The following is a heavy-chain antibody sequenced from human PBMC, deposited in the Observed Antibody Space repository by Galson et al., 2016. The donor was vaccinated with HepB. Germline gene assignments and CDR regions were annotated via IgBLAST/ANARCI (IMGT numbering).Heavy chain of an antibody. V-gene: IGHV4-31*03. D-gene: IGHD3-10*01. CDR3: ARSRVVRDSYYYMDV. Sequence: TLSLTCTVSGRPITNAGYYWSWVRQHPGKGLDWVGCISNSGSTYYKPSLQSRVTISADTAKNQLSLKVNSVTAADTGVYYCARSRVVRDSYYYMDVWGKGTTVTVSS. CDR1: GRPITNAGYY. CDR2: ISNSGST. J-gene: IGHJ6*03.